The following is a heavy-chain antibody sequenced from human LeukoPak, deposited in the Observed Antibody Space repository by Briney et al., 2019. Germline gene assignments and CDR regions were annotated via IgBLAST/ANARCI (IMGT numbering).Heavy chain of an antibody. CDR2: INSGSSSI. CDR1: GFTFRSYH. Sequence: PGGSLRLSCAASGFTFRSYHMNWVRQAPGKGLELVSSINSGSSSIYYADSVKGRFTIYRDNDKSSLYMQMNSLRAEDTAVYYCARDLSGDGYVKFDCWGQGTLVTVSP. V-gene: IGHV3-21*01. CDR3: ARDLSGDGYVKFDC. D-gene: IGHD5-24*01. J-gene: IGHJ4*02.